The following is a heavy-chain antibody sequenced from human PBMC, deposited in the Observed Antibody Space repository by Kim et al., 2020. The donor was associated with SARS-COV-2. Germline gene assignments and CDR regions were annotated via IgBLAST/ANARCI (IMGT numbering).Heavy chain of an antibody. J-gene: IGHJ6*02. V-gene: IGHV3-15*01. Sequence: PVKGRFTISRDDANNTLYLQMNSLKTEDTAVYYCTTSTTNYYFYYGMDVWGQGTTVTVSS. CDR3: TTSTTNYYFYYGMDV. D-gene: IGHD1-26*01.